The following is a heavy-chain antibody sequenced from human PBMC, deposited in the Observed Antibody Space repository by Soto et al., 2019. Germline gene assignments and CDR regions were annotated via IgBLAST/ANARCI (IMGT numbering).Heavy chain of an antibody. D-gene: IGHD2-15*01. V-gene: IGHV4-39*01. CDR3: ASLRGYCSGGNCYPRFDY. CDR1: GGSISSSTYY. J-gene: IGHJ4*02. Sequence: QLQLQESGPGLVKPSETLSLTCTVSGGSISSSTYYWGWIRQPPGKGLEWVGSIYYSGTTYYNPSLKRRVTISVDTSKNQFSLKLSSVTAADTAVYYCASLRGYCSGGNCYPRFDYWGQGTLVTVSS. CDR2: IYYSGTT.